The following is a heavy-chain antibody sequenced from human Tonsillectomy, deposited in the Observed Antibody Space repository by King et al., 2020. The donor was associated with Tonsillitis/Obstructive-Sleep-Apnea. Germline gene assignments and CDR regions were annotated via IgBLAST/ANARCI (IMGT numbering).Heavy chain of an antibody. Sequence: VQLVQSGSELKKPGASVKVSCKASGYTFTSYAMNWVRQAPVQGLEGMGWINTNTGNPTDAQGFTGRFVFSLDTSVSPAYLQISSLKAEDTSVYYCARESPTKTYYDFWSGYSQNAFDIWGQGTMVTVSS. V-gene: IGHV7-4-1*02. CDR1: GYTFTSYA. CDR2: INTNTGNP. J-gene: IGHJ3*02. D-gene: IGHD3-3*01. CDR3: ARESPTKTYYDFWSGYSQNAFDI.